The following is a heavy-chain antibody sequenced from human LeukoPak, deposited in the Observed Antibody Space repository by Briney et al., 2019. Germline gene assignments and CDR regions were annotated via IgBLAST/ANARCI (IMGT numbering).Heavy chain of an antibody. CDR2: IRDSDGST. V-gene: IGHV3-23*01. Sequence: PGGSLRLSCKASGFSFSYYAITWVRQAPGKRPEWVSGIRDSDGSTYYADSVKGRFTISRDNAKNTVYLQMNNLRAEDTAVYYCAKDPYGNSPGAFDIWGQGTTVTVSS. CDR3: AKDPYGNSPGAFDI. D-gene: IGHD4-23*01. CDR1: GFSFSYYA. J-gene: IGHJ3*02.